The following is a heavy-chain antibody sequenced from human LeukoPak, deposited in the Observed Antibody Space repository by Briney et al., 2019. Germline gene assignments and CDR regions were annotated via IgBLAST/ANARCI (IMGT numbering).Heavy chain of an antibody. V-gene: IGHV3-30*18. Sequence: GRSLRLSCAASGFTFSSYGMHWVRQAPGKGLGWVAVISYDGSSKYYADSVKGRFTTSRDNSKNTLYLQMNSLRTEDTAVYYCAKGSPSGWYSVDYWGQGTLVTVSS. CDR2: ISYDGSSK. D-gene: IGHD6-13*01. CDR3: AKGSPSGWYSVDY. J-gene: IGHJ4*02. CDR1: GFTFSSYG.